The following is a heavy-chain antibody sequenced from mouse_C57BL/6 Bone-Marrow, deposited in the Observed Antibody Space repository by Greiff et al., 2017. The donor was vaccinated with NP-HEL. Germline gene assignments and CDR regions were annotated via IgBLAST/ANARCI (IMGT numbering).Heavy chain of an antibody. Sequence: DVKLVESGAELVRPGASVKLSCTASGFNIKDDYMHWVKQRPEQGLEWIGWIDPENGDTEYASKFQGKATITADTSSNTAYLQLSSLTSEDTAVYYCTTWGTYYGSSYPFAYWGQGTLVTVSA. V-gene: IGHV14-4*01. J-gene: IGHJ3*01. CDR3: TTWGTYYGSSYPFAY. CDR2: IDPENGDT. CDR1: GFNIKDDY. D-gene: IGHD1-1*01.